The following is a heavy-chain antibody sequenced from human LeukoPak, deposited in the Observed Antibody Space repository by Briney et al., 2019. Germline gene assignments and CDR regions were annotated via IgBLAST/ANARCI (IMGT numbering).Heavy chain of an antibody. J-gene: IGHJ1*01. Sequence: GRSLRLSCAASGFTFDDYGMHWVRQAPGKGLEWVSGISWNSGSIGYADSVKGRFTISRDNAKNSLYLQMNSLRAEDTAVYYCATYSSSNGREFQYWGQGTLVTVSS. V-gene: IGHV3-9*01. CDR2: ISWNSGSI. D-gene: IGHD2-2*01. CDR1: GFTFDDYG. CDR3: ATYSSSNGREFQY.